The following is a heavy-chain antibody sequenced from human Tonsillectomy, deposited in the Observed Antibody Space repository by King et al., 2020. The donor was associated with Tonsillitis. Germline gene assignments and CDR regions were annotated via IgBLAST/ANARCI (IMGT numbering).Heavy chain of an antibody. CDR2: INPSGGAA. CDR1: GYTFTSYY. CDR3: ARRGYGSGNYYFDY. Sequence: QLVQSGADVKKPGASVKVSCKASGYTFTSYYMHWVRQAPGQGLEWMGIINPSGGAATYAQKFKGRVTMTRDTSTSTVYMELSSLRSEDTALYYCARRGYGSGNYYFDYWGQGTLVTVSS. D-gene: IGHD3-10*01. V-gene: IGHV1-46*03. J-gene: IGHJ4*02.